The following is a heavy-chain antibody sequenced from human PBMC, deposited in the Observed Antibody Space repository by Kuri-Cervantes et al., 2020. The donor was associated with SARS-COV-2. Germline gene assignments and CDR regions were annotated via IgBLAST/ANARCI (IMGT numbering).Heavy chain of an antibody. V-gene: IGHV3-74*01. D-gene: IGHD6-13*01. CDR2: INSDGSST. Sequence: GGSLRLSCAASGFTFSSYWMHWVRQAPGKGLVWVSRINSDGSSTSYADSVKGRFTISRDNAKNTLYLQMNSLRAEDTAVYYCARREIAAGHRWFDPWGQGTLVTVSS. J-gene: IGHJ5*02. CDR3: ARREIAAGHRWFDP. CDR1: GFTFSSYW.